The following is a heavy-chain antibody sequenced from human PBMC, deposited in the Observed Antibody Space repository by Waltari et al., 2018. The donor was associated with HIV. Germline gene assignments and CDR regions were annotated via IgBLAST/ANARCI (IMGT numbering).Heavy chain of an antibody. CDR2: IWNDGSNR. J-gene: IGHJ4*02. CDR3: ARGAVGGLFDY. V-gene: IGHV3-33*01. D-gene: IGHD1-26*01. Sequence: VQLVESGGGVVQPGRSLRLSCAASGFPFSSYVMHWVRQAPGKGLEGVEVIWNDGSNRNHADSVKGRFTISRDNSKNTVYVQMNRLRAEDTAVYYCARGAVGGLFDYWGQGTLVTVSS. CDR1: GFPFSSYV.